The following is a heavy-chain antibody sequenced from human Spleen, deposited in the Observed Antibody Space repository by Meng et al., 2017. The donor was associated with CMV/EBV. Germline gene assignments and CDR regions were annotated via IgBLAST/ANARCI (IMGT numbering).Heavy chain of an antibody. CDR1: SIHNSRYF. Sequence: SIHNSRYFWGWIRQPPGKGLEWIGSVFHSGNMHYNPSLKSRVTVSVDTSKRQVFLKLTSVTAADTALYYCASDTSGYYPTIDWYFDLWGRGTLVTVSS. CDR2: VFHSGNM. D-gene: IGHD3-3*01. CDR3: ASDTSGYYPTIDWYFDL. J-gene: IGHJ2*01. V-gene: IGHV4-39*01.